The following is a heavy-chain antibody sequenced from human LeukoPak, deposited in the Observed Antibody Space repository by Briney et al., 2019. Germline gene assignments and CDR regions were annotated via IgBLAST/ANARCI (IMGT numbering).Heavy chain of an antibody. J-gene: IGHJ3*02. Sequence: GGSLRLSCAASGFTFSSYGMSWVRQAPGKGLEWVSSISGGGDYAYYADSVKGRFTISRDNSENTLYLQMNSLRVEDTALYYCAKERLGFYQPHTFDIWGQGTMVTVSS. CDR2: ISGGGDYA. CDR3: AKERLGFYQPHTFDI. V-gene: IGHV3-23*01. CDR1: GFTFSSYG. D-gene: IGHD3-9*01.